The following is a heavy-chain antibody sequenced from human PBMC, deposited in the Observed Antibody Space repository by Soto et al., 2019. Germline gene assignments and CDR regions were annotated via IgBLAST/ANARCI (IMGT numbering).Heavy chain of an antibody. CDR2: INHSGST. Sequence: QVQLQQWGAGLLKPSETLSLTCAVYGGSFSGYYWSWIRQPPGKGLEWIGEINHSGSTNYNPSLKTRVTIPVDTSKNPFSLKLSSVTAADTAVYYCARGLRYSSSWDPWGQGTLVTVSS. CDR3: ARGLRYSSSWDP. J-gene: IGHJ5*02. CDR1: GGSFSGYY. D-gene: IGHD6-13*01. V-gene: IGHV4-34*01.